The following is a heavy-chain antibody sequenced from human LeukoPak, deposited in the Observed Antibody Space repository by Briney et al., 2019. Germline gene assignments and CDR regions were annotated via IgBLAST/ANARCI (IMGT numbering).Heavy chain of an antibody. Sequence: ASVKVSCKASGYTFTVYYMHWVRQAPGQGLEWMGWISPNSGGTKYAQKFQGRVTMTADTSISTAYMELSSLRSDDTAVYYCARDSGSYYGSHFDYWGQGTLVTVSS. J-gene: IGHJ4*02. D-gene: IGHD1-26*01. CDR2: ISPNSGGT. CDR1: GYTFTVYY. V-gene: IGHV1-2*02. CDR3: ARDSGSYYGSHFDY.